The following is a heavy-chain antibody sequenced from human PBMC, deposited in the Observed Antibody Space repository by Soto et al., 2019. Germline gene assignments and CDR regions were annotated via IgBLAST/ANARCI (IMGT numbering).Heavy chain of an antibody. V-gene: IGHV1-46*01. Sequence: ASVKVSCKASGYTFTSYYMHWVRQAPGQGLEWMGIINPSGGSTSYAQKFQGRVTMTRDTSTSTVYMELSSLRSEDTAVYYCARDHLGSSGWPYYYYYVMDVWGQGTTVTVSS. D-gene: IGHD6-19*01. CDR3: ARDHLGSSGWPYYYYYVMDV. CDR2: INPSGGST. CDR1: GYTFTSYY. J-gene: IGHJ6*02.